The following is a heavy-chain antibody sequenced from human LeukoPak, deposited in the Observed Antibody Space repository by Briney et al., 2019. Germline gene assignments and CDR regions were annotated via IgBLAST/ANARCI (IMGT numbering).Heavy chain of an antibody. Sequence: ASVTVSFTASGYTFTVYYMHWVRQAPGQGLEWMGWINPNSGGTNYAQKFQGRVTMARDTSISTAYMELSRLRSDDTAVYYCARAVASEDYDILTGQNHFDYWGQGTLVTVSS. CDR1: GYTFTVYY. CDR3: ARAVASEDYDILTGQNHFDY. J-gene: IGHJ4*02. V-gene: IGHV1-2*02. D-gene: IGHD3-9*01. CDR2: INPNSGGT.